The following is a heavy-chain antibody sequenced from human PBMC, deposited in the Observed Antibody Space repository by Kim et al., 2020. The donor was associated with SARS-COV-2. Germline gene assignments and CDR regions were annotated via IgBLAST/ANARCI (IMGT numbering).Heavy chain of an antibody. V-gene: IGHV5-51*01. Sequence: GESLKISCKTSGYSFTSYWIGWVRQMPGKGLEWMGIINPPDSTTRYSPSFQDQVTISVDKFISTAYLQWSSLKASDTAMYYCARHVRASSGGYRNLDYWGQGALVTVSS. J-gene: IGHJ4*02. CDR1: GYSFTSYW. CDR3: ARHVRASSGGYRNLDY. D-gene: IGHD1-26*01. CDR2: INPPDSTT.